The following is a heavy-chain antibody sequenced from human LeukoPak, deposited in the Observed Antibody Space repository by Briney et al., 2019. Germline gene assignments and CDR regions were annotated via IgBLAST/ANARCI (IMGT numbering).Heavy chain of an antibody. D-gene: IGHD3-22*01. V-gene: IGHV3-48*01. CDR3: ARGSTYYDSSGQVPFDY. Sequence: PGGSLRLSCAASGFTFGTYAMTWVRQAPGKGLEWVSAISGSSSTIYYADSVKDRFTISRDNGKNTLYLQMNSLRAEDTAVYYCARGSTYYDSSGQVPFDYWGQGTLVTVSS. CDR1: GFTFGTYA. CDR2: ISGSSSTI. J-gene: IGHJ4*02.